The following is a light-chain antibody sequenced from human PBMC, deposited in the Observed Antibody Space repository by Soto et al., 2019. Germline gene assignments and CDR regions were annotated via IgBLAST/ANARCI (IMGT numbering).Light chain of an antibody. CDR2: GAS. Sequence: EIVLTQSPGTLSLSPGERATLSCRASQSVSSTYLAWYQQQPGQAPRLLIYGASNRATGIPDRFSGSGSGTDFTLTISTLELEDFAVYYCQQYGSSSWTFGQGTKVDIK. CDR1: QSVSSTY. J-gene: IGKJ1*01. V-gene: IGKV3-20*01. CDR3: QQYGSSSWT.